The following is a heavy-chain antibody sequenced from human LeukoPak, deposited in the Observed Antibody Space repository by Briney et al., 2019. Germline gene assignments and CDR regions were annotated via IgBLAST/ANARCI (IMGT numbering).Heavy chain of an antibody. J-gene: IGHJ4*02. V-gene: IGHV5-51*01. Sequence: GEALKISWKASGYSFTSYWIGWVRQMPGKGLGGMGIIERSGSETRYTPSFQGQLTISVDKTLTTADLQWHTLKASDTAMYYCARPTAMGRSGDYWGQGTLVTVSS. CDR3: ARPTAMGRSGDY. D-gene: IGHD5-18*01. CDR1: GYSFTSYW. CDR2: IERSGSET.